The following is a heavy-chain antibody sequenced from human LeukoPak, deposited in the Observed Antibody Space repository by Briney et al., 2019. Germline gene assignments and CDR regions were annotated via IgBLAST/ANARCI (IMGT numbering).Heavy chain of an antibody. CDR1: GGSISSGDYY. CDR2: IYYSGST. J-gene: IGHJ4*02. Sequence: SETLSLTCTVSGGSISSGDYYWSWIRQPPGKGLEWIGYIYYSGSTYYNPSLKSRVTISVDTSKNQFSLKLSSVTAADTAVYYCARRGTIFGVVTLDWGQGTLVTVSS. D-gene: IGHD3-3*01. V-gene: IGHV4-30-4*08. CDR3: ARRGTIFGVVTLD.